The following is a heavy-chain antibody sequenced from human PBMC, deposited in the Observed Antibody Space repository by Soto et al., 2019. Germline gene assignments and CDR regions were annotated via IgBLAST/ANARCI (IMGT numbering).Heavy chain of an antibody. D-gene: IGHD4-17*01. CDR3: ARVLRQMRTNDYGDYDSWYFDL. CDR1: GFTFSGYV. CDR2: ITHDGSKK. J-gene: IGHJ2*01. V-gene: IGHV3-7*01. Sequence: GGSLRLSCAASGFTFSGYVRHWVRQAAGKGLEWVGNITHDGSKKYYADSVKGRFTISRDNAKNSLYLQMNSLRAEDTAVYYCARVLRQMRTNDYGDYDSWYFDLWGRDTLVTVSS.